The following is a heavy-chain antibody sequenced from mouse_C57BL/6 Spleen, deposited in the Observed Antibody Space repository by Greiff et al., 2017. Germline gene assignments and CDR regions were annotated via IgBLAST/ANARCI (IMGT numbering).Heavy chain of an antibody. CDR3: ARVYQYYFDY. J-gene: IGHJ2*01. Sequence: DVQLVESGGGLVKPGGSLKLSCAASGFTFSDYGMHWVRQAPEQGLEWVAYSSRGSSTIYYADTVKGRFTISRDNAKNTLFLQMTSLRSEDTAMYYCARVYQYYFDYWGQGTTLTVSS. V-gene: IGHV5-17*01. CDR1: GFTFSDYG. CDR2: SSRGSSTI.